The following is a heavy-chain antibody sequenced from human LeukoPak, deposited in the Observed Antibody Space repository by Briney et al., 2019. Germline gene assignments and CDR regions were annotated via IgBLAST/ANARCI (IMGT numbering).Heavy chain of an antibody. CDR1: GGSISSGDYY. CDR2: IYYSGST. D-gene: IGHD5/OR15-5a*01. CDR3: ARSGVYEDYYYGMDV. Sequence: SETLSLTCTVSGGSISSGDYYWSWLRQPPGKGLEGIGYIYYSGSTYYNPSLKSRVTISVDTSKNQFSLKLSSVTAADTAVYYCARSGVYEDYYYGMDVWGQGTTVTVSS. V-gene: IGHV4-30-4*01. J-gene: IGHJ6*02.